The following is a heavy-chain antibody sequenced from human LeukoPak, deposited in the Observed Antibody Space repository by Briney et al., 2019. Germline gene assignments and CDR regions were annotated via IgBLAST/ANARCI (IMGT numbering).Heavy chain of an antibody. Sequence: PSETLSLTCAVYGGSFSGYYWSWIRQPPGKGLEWIGEINHSGSTNYNPSLKSRVTISVDTSKNQFSLKLSSVTAADTAVYYCARVSSGTYYYDSSGQDAFDIWGQGTMVTVSS. V-gene: IGHV4-34*01. CDR3: ARVSSGTYYYDSSGQDAFDI. D-gene: IGHD3-22*01. J-gene: IGHJ3*02. CDR2: INHSGST. CDR1: GGSFSGYY.